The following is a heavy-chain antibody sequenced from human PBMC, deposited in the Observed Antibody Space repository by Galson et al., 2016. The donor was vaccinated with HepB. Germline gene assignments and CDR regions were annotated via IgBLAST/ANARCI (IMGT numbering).Heavy chain of an antibody. D-gene: IGHD1-26*01. CDR2: IYHSGST. J-gene: IGHJ6*02. V-gene: IGHV4-4*02. CDR3: ARSRIMAFYYYYGLDV. Sequence: ETLSLTCAVSGGSISSSNWWSRVRQPPGKGLEWIGEIYHSGSTNYNSSLKRRVTISVDKSRNHFSLKLSSVTAADTAVYYCARSRIMAFYYYYGLDVWGQGTTVTVSS. CDR1: GGSISSSNW.